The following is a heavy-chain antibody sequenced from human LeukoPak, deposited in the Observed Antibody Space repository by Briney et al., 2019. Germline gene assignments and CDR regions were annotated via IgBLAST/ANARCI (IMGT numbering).Heavy chain of an antibody. D-gene: IGHD1-26*01. Sequence: GPGLVKPSETLSLTCTVSGGSISSYYWSWIRQPPGKGLEWIGYIYYSGSTNYNPSLKSRVTISVDTSKNQFSLKLSSVTAADTAVYYCARGEPADPWGQGTLVTVSS. CDR3: ARGEPADP. CDR1: GGSISSYY. CDR2: IYYSGST. V-gene: IGHV4-59*12. J-gene: IGHJ5*02.